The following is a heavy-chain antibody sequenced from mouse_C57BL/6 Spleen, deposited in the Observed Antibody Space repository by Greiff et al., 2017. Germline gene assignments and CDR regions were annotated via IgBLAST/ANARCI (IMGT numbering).Heavy chain of an antibody. CDR2: IDPEDGET. Sequence: VHVKQSGAELVKPGASVKLSCTASGFNIKDYYMHWVKQRTEQGLEWIGRIDPEDGETKYAPKFQGKATITADTSSNTAYLQRSSLTSEDTAVYYCARNPDYGSSPGYFDVWGTGTTVTVSS. CDR1: GFNIKDYY. V-gene: IGHV14-2*01. J-gene: IGHJ1*03. CDR3: ARNPDYGSSPGYFDV. D-gene: IGHD1-1*01.